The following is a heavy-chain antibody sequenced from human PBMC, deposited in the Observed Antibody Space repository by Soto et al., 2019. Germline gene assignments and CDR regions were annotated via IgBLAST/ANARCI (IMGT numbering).Heavy chain of an antibody. J-gene: IGHJ5*02. Sequence: KLVESGGGLVKPGGSLRLSCTASGFIFSDFYMAWIRQAPGKGLEWVSYISSDGSATYKDSVKGRFTVSRDNAKDSLYLQMDSLRVEDTAIYYCVRDRDRRWFDPWGQGTPVTVSS. CDR1: GFIFSDFY. V-gene: IGHV3-11*01. CDR3: VRDRDRRWFDP. CDR2: ISSDGSAT.